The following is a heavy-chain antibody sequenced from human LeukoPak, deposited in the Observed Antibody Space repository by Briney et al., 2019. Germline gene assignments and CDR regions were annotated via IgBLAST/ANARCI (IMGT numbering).Heavy chain of an antibody. D-gene: IGHD5-24*01. CDR3: ARGLKSWGWLQVDAFDI. J-gene: IGHJ3*02. CDR1: GYTFTSYD. V-gene: IGHV1-8*01. CDR2: MNPNSGNT. Sequence: ASVKVSCKASGYTFTSYDINWVRQATGQGLEWMGWMNPNSGNTGYAQKFRGRVTMTRNTSISTAYMELSSLRSEDTAVYYCARGLKSWGWLQVDAFDIWGQGTMVTVSS.